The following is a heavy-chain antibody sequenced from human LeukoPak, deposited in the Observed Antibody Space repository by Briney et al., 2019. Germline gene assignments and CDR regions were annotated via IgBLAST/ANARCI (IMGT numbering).Heavy chain of an antibody. CDR2: ISSSSSYI. CDR3: ARDRAPEAFDI. V-gene: IGHV3-21*01. D-gene: IGHD1-14*01. CDR1: GFTFSSYN. J-gene: IGHJ3*02. Sequence: PGGSLRLSCAASGFTFSSYNMNWVRQAPGKGLEWVSSISSSSSYIYYADSVKGRFTISGDNAKNSLYLQMNSLRAEDTAVYYCARDRAPEAFDIWGQGAKVTVAS.